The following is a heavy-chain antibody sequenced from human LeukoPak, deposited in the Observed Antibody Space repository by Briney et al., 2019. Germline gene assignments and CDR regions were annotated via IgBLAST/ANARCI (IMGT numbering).Heavy chain of an antibody. Sequence: GRSLRLSCTASGFTFSDHAMRWVRQAPGKGLEWVTVISYQARDQFYADSVKGRFTVSRDNSRNILYLQMNSLRAEDSAVYYCAAQPCINGICYLDYWGQGALVTVSS. CDR2: ISYQARDQ. CDR1: GFTFSDHA. V-gene: IGHV3-30*04. CDR3: AAQPCINGICYLDY. J-gene: IGHJ4*02. D-gene: IGHD2-8*01.